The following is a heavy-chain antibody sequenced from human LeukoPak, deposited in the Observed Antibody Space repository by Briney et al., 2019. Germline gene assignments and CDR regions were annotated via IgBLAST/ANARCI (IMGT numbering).Heavy chain of an antibody. J-gene: IGHJ4*02. CDR1: GFTFSSYW. CDR2: IKHDGSEK. V-gene: IGHV3-7*01. D-gene: IGHD5-18*01. CDR3: TTDLAAMVRAVDY. Sequence: PGGSLRLSCAASGFTFSSYWMSWVRQAPGKGLEWVANIKHDGSEKYYVDSVKGRFTISRDNAKSSLYLQMNSLRAEDTAVYYCTTDLAAMVRAVDYWGQGTLVTVSS.